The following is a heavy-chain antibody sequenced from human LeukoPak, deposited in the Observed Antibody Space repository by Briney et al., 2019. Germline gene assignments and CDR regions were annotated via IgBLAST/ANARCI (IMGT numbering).Heavy chain of an antibody. D-gene: IGHD7-27*01. Sequence: SETLSLTCTVSGGSISSSSYYWGWIRQPPGKGLEWIGYIYHTGSTSYSPSLKSRVTISADTSQNQFSLKLSSVTAADTAVYYCASRKLGNDYWGQGTLVTVSS. V-gene: IGHV4-61*05. CDR2: IYHTGST. CDR3: ASRKLGNDY. CDR1: GGSISSSSYY. J-gene: IGHJ4*02.